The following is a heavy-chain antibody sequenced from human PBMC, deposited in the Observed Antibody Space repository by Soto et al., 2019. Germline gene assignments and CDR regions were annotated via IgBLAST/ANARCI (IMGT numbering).Heavy chain of an antibody. Sequence: GGSLRLSCAASGFTFSSYGMHWVRQAPGKGLEWVAVISYDGSNKYYADSVKGRFTISRDNSKNTLYLQMNSLRAEDTAVYYCATQTYYYDSNAFDIWGQGTMVTVS. D-gene: IGHD3-22*01. CDR1: GFTFSSYG. CDR3: ATQTYYYDSNAFDI. V-gene: IGHV3-30*03. CDR2: ISYDGSNK. J-gene: IGHJ3*02.